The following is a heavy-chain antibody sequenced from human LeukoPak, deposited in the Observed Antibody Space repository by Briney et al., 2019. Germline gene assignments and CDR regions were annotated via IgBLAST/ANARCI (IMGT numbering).Heavy chain of an antibody. D-gene: IGHD2-21*02. V-gene: IGHV4-34*01. CDR2: IYYSGST. Sequence: SETLSLTCAVYGGSFSGYSWSWIRQPPGKGLEWIGSIYYSGSTYYNPSLKSRVTISVDTSKNQFSLKLSSVTAADTAVYYCARQAYCGGDCYKPKYNFDYWGQGTLVTVSS. CDR3: ARQAYCGGDCYKPKYNFDY. J-gene: IGHJ4*02. CDR1: GGSFSGYS.